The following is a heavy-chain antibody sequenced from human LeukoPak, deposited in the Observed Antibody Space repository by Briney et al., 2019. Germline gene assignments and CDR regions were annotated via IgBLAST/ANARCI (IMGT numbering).Heavy chain of an antibody. V-gene: IGHV1-2*02. CDR3: ARGPRDFPAFDS. CDR1: GYTFTGYY. CDR2: INPNSVGT. J-gene: IGHJ4*02. Sequence: GASVKVSCKASGYTFTGYYMHWVRQAPGQGLEWMGWINPNSVGTNYAQKFQGRVTMTRDTSISTAYMELRRLRSDDTAVYYCARGPRDFPAFDSWGQGTLVTVSS. D-gene: IGHD2-2*01.